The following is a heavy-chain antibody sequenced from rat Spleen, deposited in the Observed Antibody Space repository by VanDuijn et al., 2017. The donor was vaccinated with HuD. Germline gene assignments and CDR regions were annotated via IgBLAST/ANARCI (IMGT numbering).Heavy chain of an antibody. Sequence: EVQLVESGGGLVQPGGSLKLSCAASGFTFSDYNMAWVRQAPTKGLEWVATISYDGRTTSYRGSVKGRFTISRDYAKSTLYLQMDSLRSEDTATYYCARQSYYFDYWGQGTLVTVSS. V-gene: IGHV5-7*01. CDR1: GFTFSDYN. CDR2: ISYDGRTT. D-gene: IGHD1-1*01. CDR3: ARQSYYFDY. J-gene: IGHJ3*01.